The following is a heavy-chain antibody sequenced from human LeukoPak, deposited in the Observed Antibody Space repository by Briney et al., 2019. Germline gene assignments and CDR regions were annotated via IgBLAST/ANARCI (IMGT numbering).Heavy chain of an antibody. D-gene: IGHD1-26*01. CDR3: ARDPLGAHFDF. CDR2: ISSGASII. J-gene: IGHJ4*02. V-gene: IGHV3-48*04. Sequence: PGGSLRLSCAASGFTFSNYSMNWVRQAPGNGLEWVSHISSGASIIYYAHSVKGRFTISRDNAKNSLYLQMNSLRAEDTAVYYCARDPLGAHFDFWGQGTLVTVSS. CDR1: GFTFSNYS.